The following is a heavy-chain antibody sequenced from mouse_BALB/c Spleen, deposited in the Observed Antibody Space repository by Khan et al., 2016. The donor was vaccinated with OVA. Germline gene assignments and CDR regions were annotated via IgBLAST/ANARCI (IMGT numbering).Heavy chain of an antibody. CDR3: ASMDTTSLDY. J-gene: IGHJ2*02. D-gene: IGHD6-2*01. CDR1: GYIFSGYY. CDR2: IYPGSGNT. Sequence: QVQLKQSGTELARPGTSVKLSCKASGYIFSGYYISWVKQRTGQGLEWMGEIYPGSGNTYYNENFKDKASLTADKSSTTVYIHLSSLSSEDSAVDFCASMDTTSLDYWGQGSSLTVSS. V-gene: IGHV1-77*01.